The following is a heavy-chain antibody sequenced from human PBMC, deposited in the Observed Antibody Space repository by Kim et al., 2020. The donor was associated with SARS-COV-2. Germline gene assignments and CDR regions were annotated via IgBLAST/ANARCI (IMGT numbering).Heavy chain of an antibody. CDR3: AKLYGGATTGGGGYYYYYGMDV. J-gene: IGHJ6*02. CDR2: ISWNSGRI. Sequence: GGSLRLSCAASGFTFGDYAMHWVRQGQGKGLEWVSGISWNSGRIGYADSVKGRFTISRDNAKNSLFLQMNSLRAEDTALYYCAKLYGGATTGGGGYYYYYGMDVWGQGTTVTVSS. D-gene: IGHD1-26*01. CDR1: GFTFGDYA. V-gene: IGHV3-9*01.